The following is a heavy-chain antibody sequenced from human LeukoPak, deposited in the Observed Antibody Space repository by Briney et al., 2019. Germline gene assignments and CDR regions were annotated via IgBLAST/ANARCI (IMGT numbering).Heavy chain of an antibody. CDR2: VYSGGDR. CDR1: GFIVSSNY. D-gene: IGHD3-3*01. Sequence: GGSLRLSRAASGFIVSSNYMTWVRQAPGKGLEWVSVVYSGGDRYYTDSVKGRFTISRDNSENTMYLQMNSLRAEDTAVYYCAGQLRFWGDYYMDVWGTGNTVTVSS. V-gene: IGHV3-53*01. J-gene: IGHJ6*03. CDR3: AGQLRFWGDYYMDV.